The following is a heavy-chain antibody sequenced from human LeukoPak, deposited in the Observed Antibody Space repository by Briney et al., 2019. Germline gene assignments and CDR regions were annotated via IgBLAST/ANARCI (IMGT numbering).Heavy chain of an antibody. Sequence: SETLSLTCTVSGGSISSSSYYWGWIRQPPGKGLEWIGSIYYSGSTYYNPSLKSRVTISVDTSKNQFSLKLSSVTAADTAVYYCARVSAEDIVVVPAALSPDYWGQGTLVTVSS. V-gene: IGHV4-39*07. CDR1: GGSISSSSYY. J-gene: IGHJ4*02. CDR3: ARVSAEDIVVVPAALSPDY. CDR2: IYYSGST. D-gene: IGHD2-2*01.